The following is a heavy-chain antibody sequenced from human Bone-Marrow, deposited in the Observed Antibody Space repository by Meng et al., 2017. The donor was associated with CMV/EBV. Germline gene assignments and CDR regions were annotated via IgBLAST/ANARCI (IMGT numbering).Heavy chain of an antibody. Sequence: ASVKVSCKASGYTFTGYYMHWVRQAPGQGLEWMGWINPNSGGTNYAQKFQGRVTMTRDTSISTAYMELSRLRSDDTAVYYCASAVYCSSTSCYSPDYYYYGMDVWGQGTTVTVSS. V-gene: IGHV1-2*02. CDR2: INPNSGGT. J-gene: IGHJ6*02. CDR3: ASAVYCSSTSCYSPDYYYYGMDV. CDR1: GYTFTGYY. D-gene: IGHD2-2*01.